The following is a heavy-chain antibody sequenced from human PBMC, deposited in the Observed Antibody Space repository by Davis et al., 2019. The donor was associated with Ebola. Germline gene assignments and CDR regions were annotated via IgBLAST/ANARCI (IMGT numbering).Heavy chain of an antibody. V-gene: IGHV1-2*02. CDR2: VNTETGDT. J-gene: IGHJ4*02. Sequence: ASVKVSCKASGYSFTEYYVHWVRQAPGHGPEWMGWVNTETGDTNYVDKFQGRVTMTRDTSISTAYMELSRLRSDDTAVYYCARVPRWLQGYYFDYWGQGTLVTVSS. CDR1: GYSFTEYY. D-gene: IGHD5-24*01. CDR3: ARVPRWLQGYYFDY.